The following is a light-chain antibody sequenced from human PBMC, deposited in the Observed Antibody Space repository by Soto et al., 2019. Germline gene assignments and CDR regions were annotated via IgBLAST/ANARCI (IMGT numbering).Light chain of an antibody. CDR3: QQSNNWPKT. CDR2: DAS. Sequence: EIVVTQSPATLSVSPGEAATLSCRASQSVNSNLAWYQQKPGQAPRLRISDASTRAAGLPARFSGSGSGTEFTLTISSLQSEDFAVYFCQQSNNWPKTFGQGTKVDIK. V-gene: IGKV3-15*01. CDR1: QSVNSN. J-gene: IGKJ1*01.